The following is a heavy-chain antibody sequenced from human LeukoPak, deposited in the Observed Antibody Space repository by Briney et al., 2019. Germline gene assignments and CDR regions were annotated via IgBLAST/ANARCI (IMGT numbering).Heavy chain of an antibody. CDR2: ISSSSSYI. J-gene: IGHJ6*04. CDR1: GFTFSSYS. Sequence: GGSLRLSCAASGFTFSSYSMNWVRQAPGKGLEWVSSISSSSSYIYYADSVKGRFTISRDNAKISLDLQMSGLRAEDTAVYYCARGGVYSYGQYYYYGMDVWGKGTTVAVSS. D-gene: IGHD5-18*01. CDR3: ARGGVYSYGQYYYYGMDV. V-gene: IGHV3-21*01.